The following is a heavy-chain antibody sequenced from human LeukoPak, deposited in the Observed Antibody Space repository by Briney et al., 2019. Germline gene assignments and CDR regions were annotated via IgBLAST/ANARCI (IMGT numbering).Heavy chain of an antibody. CDR1: GFTFSSYG. CDR2: IWYDGSNK. CDR3: ARGLYDSSGYSCLDY. D-gene: IGHD3-22*01. Sequence: GRSLGLSCAASGFTFSSYGMHWVRQAPGKGLEGVAVIWYDGSNKYYADSVKGRFTISRDNSKNTLYLQMNSLRAEDTAVYYCARGLYDSSGYSCLDYWGQGTLVTVSS. J-gene: IGHJ4*02. V-gene: IGHV3-33*01.